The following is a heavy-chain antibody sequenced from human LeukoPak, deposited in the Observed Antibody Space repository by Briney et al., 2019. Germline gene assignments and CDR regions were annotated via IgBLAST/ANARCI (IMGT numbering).Heavy chain of an antibody. CDR3: ARDYYGSGSYFVIGY. CDR2: ISYDGSNK. Sequence: PGRSLRLSCAASGFTFSSYAMHWVRQAPGKGLEWVAVISYDGSNKYYADSVKGRFTISRDNSKNTLYLQMNSLRAEDTAVYYCARDYYGSGSYFVIGYWGQGTLVTASS. CDR1: GFTFSSYA. D-gene: IGHD3-10*01. J-gene: IGHJ4*02. V-gene: IGHV3-30-3*01.